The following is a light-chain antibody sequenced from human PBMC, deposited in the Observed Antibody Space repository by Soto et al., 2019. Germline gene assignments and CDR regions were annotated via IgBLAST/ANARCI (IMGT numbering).Light chain of an antibody. V-gene: IGLV1-40*01. CDR3: QSYDSSLSGCV. Sequence: QSVLTQPPSVSGAPGQRVTISCTGSSSNIGTDYDVHWYQQLPGTAPKLLIYGNSNRPSGVPDRFSGSNSGTSASLAITGLQAVDEADYLCQSYDSSLSGCVFGTGTKLTVL. CDR1: SSNIGTDYD. J-gene: IGLJ1*01. CDR2: GNS.